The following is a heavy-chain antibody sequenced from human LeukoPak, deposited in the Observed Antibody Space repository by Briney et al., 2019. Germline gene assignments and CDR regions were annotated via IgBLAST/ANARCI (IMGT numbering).Heavy chain of an antibody. J-gene: IGHJ6*03. CDR3: AREVRTIPIRKLDYYYYYMDV. D-gene: IGHD2-2*02. V-gene: IGHV4-4*07. CDR1: GGSINNYY. CDR2: IYTSGST. Sequence: SETLSLTCSVSGGSINNYYWNWIRQPAGKGLEWIGRIYTSGSTNSNPSLESRVTMSVDTSRNQFSLKLSSVTAADTAMYFCAREVRTIPIRKLDYYYYYMDVWGKGTTVTISS.